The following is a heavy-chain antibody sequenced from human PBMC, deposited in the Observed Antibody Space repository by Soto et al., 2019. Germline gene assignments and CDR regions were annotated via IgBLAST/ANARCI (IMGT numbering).Heavy chain of an antibody. Sequence: QVQLVQSGDEVKKPGSSVKVSCKASGGTFSSYAISWVRQAPGQGLESMGGIIPIFGTAHYAQQVQGRDTITAYESTSTVYMELSSLRSEDTAVYYSARTRVPITMVRGVTRYYFDYWSQGTLVTVSS. V-gene: IGHV1-69*01. CDR2: IIPIFGTA. D-gene: IGHD3-10*01. CDR1: GGTFSSYA. CDR3: ARTRVPITMVRGVTRYYFDY. J-gene: IGHJ4*02.